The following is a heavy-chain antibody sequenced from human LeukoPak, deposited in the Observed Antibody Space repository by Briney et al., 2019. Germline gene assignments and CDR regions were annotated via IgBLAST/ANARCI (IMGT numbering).Heavy chain of an antibody. D-gene: IGHD2-2*01. J-gene: IGHJ4*02. CDR3: TTDIPIVVVPAATGAADY. Sequence: GGSVTLSCAASGFTFSNAWMSWVRQAPGKGREWVGRIKSKTDGGTTDYAAPVKGRFTISRDDSKNTLYLQMNSLKTEDTAVYYCTTDIPIVVVPAATGAADYWGQGTLVTVSS. V-gene: IGHV3-15*01. CDR2: IKSKTDGGTT. CDR1: GFTFSNAW.